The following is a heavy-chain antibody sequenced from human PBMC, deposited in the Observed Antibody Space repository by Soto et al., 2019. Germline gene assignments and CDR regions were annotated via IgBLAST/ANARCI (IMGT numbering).Heavy chain of an antibody. CDR2: INSDGSST. J-gene: IGHJ4*02. V-gene: IGHV3-74*01. CDR1: GFTFSSYW. Sequence: GGSLRLSCAASGFTFSSYWMHWVRQAPGKGLVWVSRINSDGSSTSYADSVKGRFTISRDNSKNTLYLQMNSLRAEDTAVYYCAKFYGPGPLDYWGQGTLVTVSS. CDR3: AKFYGPGPLDY. D-gene: IGHD3-10*01.